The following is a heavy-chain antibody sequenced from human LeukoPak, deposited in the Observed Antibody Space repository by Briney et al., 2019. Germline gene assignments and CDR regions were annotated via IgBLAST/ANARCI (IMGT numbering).Heavy chain of an antibody. V-gene: IGHV4-59*08. Sequence: SETLSLTCTVSGVSISSYYWSWIRQPPGKGLEWIGYIYYSGSTNYNPSLKSRVTISVDTSKNQFSLQLTSVTAADTAVYYCASLGSNDYWGQGTLVTVSS. CDR3: ASLGSNDY. J-gene: IGHJ4*02. CDR1: GVSISSYY. D-gene: IGHD2-15*01. CDR2: IYYSGST.